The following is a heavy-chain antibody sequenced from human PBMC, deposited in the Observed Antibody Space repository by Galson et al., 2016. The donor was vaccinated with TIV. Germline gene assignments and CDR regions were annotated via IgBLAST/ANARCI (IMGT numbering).Heavy chain of an antibody. D-gene: IGHD2/OR15-2a*01. J-gene: IGHJ4*02. V-gene: IGHV1-24*01. CDR3: ATVAWFPGLSLDN. CDR2: FDPEVGKT. Sequence: SVKVSCKVSGDSLTELVMHRVRQAPGKGLEWMGGFDPEVGKTIYAQKLQGRLTMTADTSTDTAYMELGGLTFEDTAVYYCATVAWFPGLSLDNWGQGTLVTVSS. CDR1: GDSLTELV.